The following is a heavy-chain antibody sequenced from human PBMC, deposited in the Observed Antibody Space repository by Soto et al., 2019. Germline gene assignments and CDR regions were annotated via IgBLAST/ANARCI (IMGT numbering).Heavy chain of an antibody. CDR2: IYYSGST. CDR3: GSGGGYDHVRGSYYDY. J-gene: IGHJ4*02. D-gene: IGHD3-16*01. CDR1: GGSISSGDYC. Sequence: SETLSLTCTVSGGSISSGDYCWSWIRQPPGKGLEWIGYIYYSGSTNYNPSLKSRVTISVDTSKNRFYLKLTSVTAADSVFFYCGSGGGYDHVRGSYYDYWCQGTLVTVSS. V-gene: IGHV4-30-4*01.